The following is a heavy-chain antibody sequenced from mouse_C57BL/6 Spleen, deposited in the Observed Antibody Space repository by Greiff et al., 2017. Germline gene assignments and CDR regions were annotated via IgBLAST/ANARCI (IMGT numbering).Heavy chain of an antibody. CDR2: IDPSDSDT. CDR3: ARWLPYYFDY. D-gene: IGHD2-2*01. V-gene: IGHV1-50*01. J-gene: IGHJ2*01. Sequence: QVQLQQPGAELVKPGASVKLSCKASGYTFTSYWMQWVKQRPGQGLEWIGEIDPSDSDTNYNQKFKGKATLTVDTSSSTAYMQLSSLTSEDSAVYYCARWLPYYFDYWGQGTTLTVSS. CDR1: GYTFTSYW.